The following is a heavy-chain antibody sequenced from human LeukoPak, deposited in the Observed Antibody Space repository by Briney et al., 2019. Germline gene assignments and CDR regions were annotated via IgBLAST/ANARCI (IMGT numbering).Heavy chain of an antibody. CDR2: IDWDDDK. J-gene: IGHJ4*02. D-gene: IGHD6-19*01. Sequence: SGPMLVNPTQTLTQTCTVSGFSLRTIGMCVSWIRQPPGKAMEWLARIDWDDDKYYSTSLKTRLTISKDTPKNQVVLTMTNMDPVDTATYYCARILPSSGWYYFDYWGQGTLVTVSS. CDR3: ARILPSSGWYYFDY. V-gene: IGHV2-70*11. CDR1: GFSLRTIGMC.